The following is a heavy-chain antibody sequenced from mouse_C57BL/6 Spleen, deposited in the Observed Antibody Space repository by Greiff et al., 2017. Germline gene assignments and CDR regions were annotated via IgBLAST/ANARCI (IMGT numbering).Heavy chain of an antibody. Sequence: QVQLKQPGAELVKPGASVKLSCKASGYTFTSYWMHWVKQRPGQGLEWIGEIDPSDSYTNYNQKFKGKSTLTVDKSSSTAYMQLRSLTSKDSAVYDGAGRVGTGAIAYWGQGTPVTVSA. D-gene: IGHD2-14*01. J-gene: IGHJ3*01. CDR3: AGRVGTGAIAY. CDR2: IDPSDSYT. V-gene: IGHV1-69*01. CDR1: GYTFTSYW.